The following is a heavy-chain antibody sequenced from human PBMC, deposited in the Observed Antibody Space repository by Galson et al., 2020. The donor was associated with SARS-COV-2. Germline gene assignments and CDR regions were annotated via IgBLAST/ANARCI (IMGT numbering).Heavy chain of an antibody. CDR3: AHQAGSVNHPYYCDY. Sequence: SETLSLTCSVSGGAISSSSYYWGWFRQPPGKGLEYSSNIHHNRNTYCNPYLISRVTISIDTSNNQLTLTLSTVTAADTAIYCCAHQAGSVNHPYYCDYWGQGTQVTVSS. J-gene: IGHJ4*02. CDR2: IHHNRNT. V-gene: IGHV4-39*01. D-gene: IGHD3-10*01. CDR1: GGAISSSSYY.